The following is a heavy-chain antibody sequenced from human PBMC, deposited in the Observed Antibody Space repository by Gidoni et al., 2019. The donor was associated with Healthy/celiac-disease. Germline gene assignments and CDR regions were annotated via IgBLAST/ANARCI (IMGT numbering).Heavy chain of an antibody. D-gene: IGHD6-13*01. V-gene: IGHV1-69*09. CDR3: ARAYGAAAGPTTGYGMDV. Sequence: VPLVQSGAEVKKPGSSVKVSCKAYGGNFISYDHSWVRQAPGQGLEWVGRIIPILGIANYAQKFQGRVTITADKSTSTAYMELSSLRSEDTAVYYCARAYGAAAGPTTGYGMDVWGQGTTVTVSS. CDR2: IIPILGIA. J-gene: IGHJ6*02. CDR1: GGNFISYD.